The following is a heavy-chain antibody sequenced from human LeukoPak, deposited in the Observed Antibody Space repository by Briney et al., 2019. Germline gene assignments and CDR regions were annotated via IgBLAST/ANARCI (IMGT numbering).Heavy chain of an antibody. Sequence: SETLSLTCTVSGGSISSGGYYWSWIRQHPGKGLEWIGYIYYSGSTYYNPSLESRVTISVDTSKNQFSLKLSSVTAADTAVYYCARAMVRGVIGHYYGMDVWGKGTTVTVSS. D-gene: IGHD3-10*01. CDR1: GGSISSGGYY. CDR3: ARAMVRGVIGHYYGMDV. V-gene: IGHV4-31*03. CDR2: IYYSGST. J-gene: IGHJ6*04.